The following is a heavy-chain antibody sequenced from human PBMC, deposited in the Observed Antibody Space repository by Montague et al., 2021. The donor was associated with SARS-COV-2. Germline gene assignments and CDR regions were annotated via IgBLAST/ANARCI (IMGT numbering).Heavy chain of an antibody. J-gene: IGHJ4*01. V-gene: IGHV2-70*11. D-gene: IGHD5-12*01. CDR3: ARVTAGIVAYDY. Sequence: PALGKPTQTLTLTCTFSGFSLTTSGVGVGWIRQPPGKALEWLARIDWDDDKYYSTSLKTRLTISKDTSKNRVVLTMTNMDPVDTATYYCARVTAGIVAYDYWGQGTLVTVSS. CDR2: IDWDDDK. CDR1: GFSLTTSGVG.